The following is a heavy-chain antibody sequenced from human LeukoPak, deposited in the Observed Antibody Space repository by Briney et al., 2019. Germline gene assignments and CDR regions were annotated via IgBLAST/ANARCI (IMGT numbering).Heavy chain of an antibody. J-gene: IGHJ4*02. CDR2: ISAYNGNT. V-gene: IGHV1-18*01. CDR3: ARASKDQSGSYYLRH. Sequence: ASVKVSCKASGYTFTSYGITWVRQAPGQGLEWMGWISAYNGNTNYAQKLQGRVTMTTDTSTSTAYMELRSLRSDDTAVYYCARASKDQSGSYYLRHWGQGTLVTVSS. D-gene: IGHD1-26*01. CDR1: GYTFTSYG.